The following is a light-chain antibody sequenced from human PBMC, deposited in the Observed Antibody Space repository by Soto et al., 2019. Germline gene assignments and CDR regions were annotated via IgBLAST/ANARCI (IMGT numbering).Light chain of an antibody. CDR1: SSDIGSYNY. J-gene: IGLJ1*01. V-gene: IGLV2-14*01. Sequence: QSALTQPASVSGSPGQSIAISCTGTSSDIGSYNYVSWYQQHPGKAPKLMIHEVSNRPSGVSDRFSGSKSGNTASLTISGLQADDEADYYCSSHTTYSTRVFVTGTKVTVL. CDR3: SSHTTYSTRV. CDR2: EVS.